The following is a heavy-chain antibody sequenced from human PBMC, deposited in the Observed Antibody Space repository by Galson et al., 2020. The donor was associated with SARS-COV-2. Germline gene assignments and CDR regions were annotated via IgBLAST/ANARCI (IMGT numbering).Heavy chain of an antibody. CDR2: VYYGGNG. D-gene: IGHD3-22*01. CDR1: GGTISSNSYS. CDR3: ARDDYHDDTSGYFSK. V-gene: IGHV4-39*01. Sequence: SETLSLTCTVSGGTISSNSYSWGWIRQPPGEGLAWIGSVYYGGNGYYNPSLKSRVTISFDTSKNQFSLTVRSVTAADTAVYYCARDDYHDDTSGYFSKWGQGTQVTVSS. J-gene: IGHJ4*01.